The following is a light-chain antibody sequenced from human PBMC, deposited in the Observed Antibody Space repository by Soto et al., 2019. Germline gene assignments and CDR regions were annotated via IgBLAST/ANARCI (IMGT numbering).Light chain of an antibody. V-gene: IGKV3-20*01. CDR1: HSVMTNY. CDR3: QQFGASLTWT. Sequence: EVVLTQSPGSLSLSPGERATLSCRASHSVMTNYLAWYQQKPGQPTRLLIYGASSRANGIPDRFSGSGSGTDFTLTIRRLEPEDVAVYYCQQFGASLTWTFGQGTKVDIK. J-gene: IGKJ1*01. CDR2: GAS.